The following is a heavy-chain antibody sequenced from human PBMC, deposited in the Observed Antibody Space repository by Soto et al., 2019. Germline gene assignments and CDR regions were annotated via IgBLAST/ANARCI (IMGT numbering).Heavy chain of an antibody. Sequence: ASVKASCKASGYTFTSYGISCVRQAPGQGLEWMGWISAYNGNTNYAQKLQGRVTMTTDTSTSTAYMELRSLRSDDTAVYYCARMRIQLWPSYYYYGMDVWGQGTTVTVSS. CDR2: ISAYNGNT. J-gene: IGHJ6*02. V-gene: IGHV1-18*01. D-gene: IGHD5-18*01. CDR1: GYTFTSYG. CDR3: ARMRIQLWPSYYYYGMDV.